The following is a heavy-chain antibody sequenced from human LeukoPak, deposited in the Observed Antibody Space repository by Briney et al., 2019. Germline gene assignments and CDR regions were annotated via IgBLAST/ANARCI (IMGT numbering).Heavy chain of an antibody. CDR3: ARFVTGDGAFDI. Sequence: SETLSLTCAVYGGSFSGYYWSWIRQPPGKGLEWIGNIYYSGITYYNPSLKSRVTISVDTSKNQFSLKLSSVTAADTAVYYCARFVTGDGAFDIWGQGTMVTVSS. J-gene: IGHJ3*02. CDR1: GGSFSGYY. D-gene: IGHD7-27*01. CDR2: IYYSGIT. V-gene: IGHV4-34*01.